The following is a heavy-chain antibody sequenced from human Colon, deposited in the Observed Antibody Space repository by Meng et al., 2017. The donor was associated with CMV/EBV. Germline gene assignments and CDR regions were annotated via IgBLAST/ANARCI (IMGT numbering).Heavy chain of an antibody. J-gene: IGHJ5*02. CDR2: INTKSGGT. CDR1: GYDFTDFY. Sequence: ASVKVSCKASGYDFTDFYMHWVRQAPGQGLEWMGWINTKSGGTYFAQKFQGRVTLTRDTSISTVYMEMNSLRSDDAAVYYCARVRGVGARTWFAPWGQGTLVTVSS. CDR3: ARVRGVGARTWFAP. V-gene: IGHV1-2*02. D-gene: IGHD2-8*01.